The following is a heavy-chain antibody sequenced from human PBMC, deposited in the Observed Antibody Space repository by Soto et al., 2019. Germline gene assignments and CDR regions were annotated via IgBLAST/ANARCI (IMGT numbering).Heavy chain of an antibody. CDR2: ISVHNGYT. CDR3: ARLEHNFGPHDY. CDR1: GYSFSSYG. V-gene: IGHV1-18*01. Sequence: QVQLAQSGAEVKNPGASVTVSCKASGYSFSSYGISWVRQAPGQGLEWVGWISVHNGYTKYAADLQGRVTMTTDTSTSTAYMELRSLRSDDSAVYFCARLEHNFGPHDYWGQGTLVTVTA. D-gene: IGHD1-1*01. J-gene: IGHJ4*02.